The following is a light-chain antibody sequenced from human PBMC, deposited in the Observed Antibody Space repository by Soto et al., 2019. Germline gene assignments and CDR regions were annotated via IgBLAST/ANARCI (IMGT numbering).Light chain of an antibody. CDR3: LLSYHGARYVL. Sequence: QAVVTQEPSLTVSPGGTVTLTCGSSTGAVTSSHYPYWLQQKPGQAPRTLIYATDNKHSWTPARFSGSLLGDKAALTLSGAQPEDEADYYCLLSYHGARYVLFGGGTKLTVL. CDR1: TGAVTSSHY. V-gene: IGLV7-46*01. CDR2: ATD. J-gene: IGLJ2*01.